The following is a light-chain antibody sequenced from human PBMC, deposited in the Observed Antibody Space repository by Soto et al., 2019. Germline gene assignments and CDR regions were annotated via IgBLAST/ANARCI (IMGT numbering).Light chain of an antibody. CDR2: EVT. Sequence: QSVLTQPASVSGSPGQSITISCTGTSSDVGGYKFVSWYQQHPGKVPKLLLYEVTSRPSGVSTRFSGSKSGNTASLTISGLQAEDAADYYCSSYTSSITYVFGTGTKVTVL. V-gene: IGLV2-14*03. CDR3: SSYTSSITYV. CDR1: SSDVGGYKF. J-gene: IGLJ1*01.